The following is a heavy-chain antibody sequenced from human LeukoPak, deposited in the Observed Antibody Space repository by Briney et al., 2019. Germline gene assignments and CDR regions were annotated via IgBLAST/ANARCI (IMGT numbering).Heavy chain of an antibody. J-gene: IGHJ4*02. V-gene: IGHV1-18*01. CDR2: ISAYNGNT. CDR3: ARDRNTAMVRPTDFDY. Sequence: GASVKVSCKAFGYTFTSYGISWVRQAPGQGLEWMGWISAYNGNTNYAQKLQGRVTMTTDTSTSTAYMDLRSLRSDDTAVYYCARDRNTAMVRPTDFDYWGQGTLVTVSS. D-gene: IGHD5-18*01. CDR1: GYTFTSYG.